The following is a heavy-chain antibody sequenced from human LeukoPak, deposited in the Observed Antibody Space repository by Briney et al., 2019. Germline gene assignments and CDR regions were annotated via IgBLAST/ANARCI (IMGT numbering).Heavy chain of an antibody. CDR1: GYTFTSYG. Sequence: ASVKVSCKASGYTFTSYGISWVRQAPGQGLEWMGWISAYNGNTNYAQKIQGRVTMTTDTSTSSAYMELRSLRSDDTAVYYCARGRYCSSTSCYKVYYYYMDVWGKGTTVIVSS. CDR3: ARGRYCSSTSCYKVYYYYMDV. J-gene: IGHJ6*03. CDR2: ISAYNGNT. V-gene: IGHV1-18*01. D-gene: IGHD2-2*02.